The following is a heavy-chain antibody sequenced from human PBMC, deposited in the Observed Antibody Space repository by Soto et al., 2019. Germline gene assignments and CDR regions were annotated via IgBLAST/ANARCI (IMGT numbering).Heavy chain of an antibody. D-gene: IGHD3-10*01. CDR2: ISGSGGST. CDR3: AKDSYYGSGSYSDGMDV. Sequence: GSLRLSCAASGFTFSSYAMSWVRQAPGKGLEWVSAISGSGGSTYYADSVKGRFTISRDNSKNTLYLQMNSLRAEDTAVYYCAKDSYYGSGSYSDGMDVWGQGTTVTVSS. CDR1: GFTFSSYA. V-gene: IGHV3-23*01. J-gene: IGHJ6*02.